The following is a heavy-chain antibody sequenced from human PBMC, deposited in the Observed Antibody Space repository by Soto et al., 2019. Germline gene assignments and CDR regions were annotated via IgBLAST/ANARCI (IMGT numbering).Heavy chain of an antibody. V-gene: IGHV4-31*03. CDR2: IYYSGST. D-gene: IGHD1-26*01. CDR3: ARDVSGSPGHIDY. J-gene: IGHJ4*02. CDR1: GGSISSGGYY. Sequence: QVQLQESGPGLVKPSQTLSLTCTVSGGSISSGGYYWSWIRQHPGKGLEWIGYIYYSGSTYYNPSLKSRVTITVDTSKNQFSLKLSSVTAADTAVYYCARDVSGSPGHIDYWGQGTLVTVSS.